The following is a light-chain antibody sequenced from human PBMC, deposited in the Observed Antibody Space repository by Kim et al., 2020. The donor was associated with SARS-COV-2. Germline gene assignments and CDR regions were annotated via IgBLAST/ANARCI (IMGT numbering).Light chain of an antibody. J-gene: IGKJ2*01. V-gene: IGKV3-15*01. Sequence: SVSTGDRATLSCGVIPCVPSNLAWFQQKPGLAPRLLIYGTSTRATGIPARFGGSGSGTEFTLTISSLQPEDFAVYYCHQYNNWPYTFGPGTKLEI. CDR2: GTS. CDR3: HQYNNWPYT. CDR1: PCVPSN.